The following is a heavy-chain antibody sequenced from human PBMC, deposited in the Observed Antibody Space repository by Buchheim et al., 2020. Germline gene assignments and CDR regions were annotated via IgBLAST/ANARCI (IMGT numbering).Heavy chain of an antibody. V-gene: IGHV4-34*01. J-gene: IGHJ4*02. CDR2: INHSGST. CDR1: GGSFSGYY. D-gene: IGHD1-1*01. Sequence: QVQLQQWGAGLLKPSETLSLTCAVYGGSFSGYYWSWIRQPPGKGLEWIGEINHSGSTNYNPSLKSRGTISVDTSKNQFSLKLSSVTAADTAVYYCARGRRYPPRFDYWGQGTL. CDR3: ARGRRYPPRFDY.